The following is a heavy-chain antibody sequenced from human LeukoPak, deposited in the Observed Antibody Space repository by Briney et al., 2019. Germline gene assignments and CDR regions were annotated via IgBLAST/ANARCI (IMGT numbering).Heavy chain of an antibody. CDR1: GYTFTSHG. V-gene: IGHV1-18*01. CDR3: ARRAGGASAENWFDP. D-gene: IGHD6-13*01. J-gene: IGHJ5*02. Sequence: ASVKVSCKASGYTFTSHGISWVRQAPGQGLEWMGWINPYTANTNYAQKLQGRVTMTTDTSTSTAYMELRSLRSDDTAVYYCARRAGGASAENWFDPWGQGTLVTVSS. CDR2: INPYTANT.